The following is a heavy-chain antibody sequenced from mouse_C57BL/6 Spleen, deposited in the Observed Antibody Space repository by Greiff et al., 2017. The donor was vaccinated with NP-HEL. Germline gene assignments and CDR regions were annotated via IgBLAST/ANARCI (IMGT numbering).Heavy chain of an antibody. CDR3: ARLLRRDCYAMDY. CDR2: ISDGGSYT. J-gene: IGHJ4*01. D-gene: IGHD2-12*01. CDR1: GFTFSSYA. V-gene: IGHV5-4*03. Sequence: EVKVVESGGGLVKPGGSLKLSCAASGFTFSSYAMSWVRQTPEKRLEWVATISDGGSYTYYPDNVKGRFTISRDNAKNNLYLQMSHLKSEDTAMYYCARLLRRDCYAMDYWGQGTSVTVSS.